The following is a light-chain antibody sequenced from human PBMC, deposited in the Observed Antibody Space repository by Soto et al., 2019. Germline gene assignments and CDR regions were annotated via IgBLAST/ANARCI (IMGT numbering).Light chain of an antibody. CDR2: DAS. CDR1: QSVSNY. CDR3: QQRSNWPLLT. Sequence: EIVLTQSPATLSLSPGERVTLSCRASQSVSNYLAWYQQKPGQAPRLLIYDASNRATGIPARFSGSGSGTDFPLTISSLVPEDFAVYYCQQRSNWPLLTFGGGTKVEIK. J-gene: IGKJ4*01. V-gene: IGKV3-11*01.